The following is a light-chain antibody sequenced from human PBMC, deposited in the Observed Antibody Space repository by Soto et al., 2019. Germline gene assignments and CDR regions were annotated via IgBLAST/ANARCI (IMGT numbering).Light chain of an antibody. V-gene: IGKV1-9*01. J-gene: IGKJ1*01. CDR2: SAS. Sequence: IPLTPSLASRSASAGDRGTITCRASQGISRYLAWYQQKPGKVPRLLIYSASSLQSGVPSRFSGSGSGTDFTLIISSLQPEDFATYYCQHYNTYSEAFGQGTKVDIK. CDR1: QGISRY. CDR3: QHYNTYSEA.